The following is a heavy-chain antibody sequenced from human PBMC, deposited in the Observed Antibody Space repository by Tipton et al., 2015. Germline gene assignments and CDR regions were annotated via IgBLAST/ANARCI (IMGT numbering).Heavy chain of an antibody. CDR3: ARFRYYGSESERGYFHGLDV. J-gene: IGHJ6*02. D-gene: IGHD3-10*01. CDR2: IDSSGRTI. V-gene: IGHV3-11*01. CDR1: GFTFSNYY. Sequence: SLRLSCAASGFTFSNYYMSWIRQAPGKGLEWLSYIDSSGRTIYYTDSVKGRFTISRDNSKNSLYLQMNGLRADDTAVYYCARFRYYGSESERGYFHGLDVWGQGTTVTVSS.